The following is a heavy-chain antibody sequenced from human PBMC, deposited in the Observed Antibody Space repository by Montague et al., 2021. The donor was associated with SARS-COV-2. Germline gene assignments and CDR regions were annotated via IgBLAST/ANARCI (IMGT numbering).Heavy chain of an antibody. CDR2: TYYRSKWHN. Sequence: CAISGDSVSSNSAAWKWIRQSPSRGLEWLGRTYYRSKWHNDYAEPVKSRITINPDTSKNQISLQLNSVTPEDTAVYYCARAYCGGDCYFYWYFDLWGRGTLVTVSS. J-gene: IGHJ2*01. D-gene: IGHD2-21*02. CDR3: ARAYCGGDCYFYWYFDL. V-gene: IGHV6-1*01. CDR1: GDSVSSNSAA.